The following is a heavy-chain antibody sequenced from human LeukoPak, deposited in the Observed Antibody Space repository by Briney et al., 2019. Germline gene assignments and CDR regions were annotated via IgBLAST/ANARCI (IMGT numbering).Heavy chain of an antibody. J-gene: IGHJ1*01. V-gene: IGHV4-39*01. Sequence: SETLSLTCTVSGGSLSSSSHYWNWLRQPPGTGLEWFGSIYYSGSTNYNPSLQSRVTISVDTSKNQFSLRLSSVTAADTAMYYCARRDCSGGSCYFQPWGQGTLVTVSS. D-gene: IGHD2-15*01. CDR3: ARRDCSGGSCYFQP. CDR1: GGSLSSSSHY. CDR2: IYYSGST.